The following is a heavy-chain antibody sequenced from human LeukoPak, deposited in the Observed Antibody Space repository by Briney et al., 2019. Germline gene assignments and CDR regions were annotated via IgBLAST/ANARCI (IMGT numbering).Heavy chain of an antibody. J-gene: IGHJ4*02. CDR1: GGSISSYY. D-gene: IGHD3-22*01. CDR2: ISYSGST. V-gene: IGHV4-59*08. CDR3: ARHEPYYYDSSDYWGYYFDY. Sequence: PSETLSLTCTVSGGSISSYYWSWIRQPPGKGLEWIGYISYSGSTNSNPSHKSRVTVSVDTSKNQFSLRLSSVTAADTAVYYCARHEPYYYDSSDYWGYYFDYWGQGTLVTVSS.